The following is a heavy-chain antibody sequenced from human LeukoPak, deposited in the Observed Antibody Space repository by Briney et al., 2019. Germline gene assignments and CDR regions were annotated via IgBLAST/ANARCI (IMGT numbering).Heavy chain of an antibody. J-gene: IGHJ4*02. CDR3: AQGYSSGWFPY. D-gene: IGHD6-19*01. Sequence: PGGSLRLSCGVSGFSVSSFGMSWVRQAPGKGLEWISAISVNGETTWYADSVKGRFIISRDKSQNTLLLQLSSLRAEDTAIYYCAQGYSSGWFPYWGQGSLVSVSS. CDR2: ISVNGETT. CDR1: GFSVSSFG. V-gene: IGHV3-23*01.